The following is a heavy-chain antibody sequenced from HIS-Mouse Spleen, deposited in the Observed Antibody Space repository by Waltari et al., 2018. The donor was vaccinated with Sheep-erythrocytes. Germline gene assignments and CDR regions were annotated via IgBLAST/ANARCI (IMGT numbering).Heavy chain of an antibody. V-gene: IGHV3-30*18. CDR3: AKVRTVNYWYFDL. D-gene: IGHD1-1*01. Sequence: QVQLVESGGGVVQPGRSLRLSCAASGFTFRSYGLPVARQAPGKGLEWVAVISYDGSNKYYADSVKGRFTISRDNSKNTLYLQMNSLRAEDTAVYYCAKVRTVNYWYFDLWGRGTLVTVSS. CDR1: GFTFRSYG. J-gene: IGHJ2*01. CDR2: ISYDGSNK.